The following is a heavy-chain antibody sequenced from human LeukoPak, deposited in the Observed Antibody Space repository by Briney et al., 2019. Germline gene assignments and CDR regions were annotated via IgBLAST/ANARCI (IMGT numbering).Heavy chain of an antibody. CDR2: IYSSGST. J-gene: IGHJ3*02. V-gene: IGHV4-4*07. Sequence: SETLSLTCTVPGGSISSNYWTWIRQPAGEGLEWIGRIYSSGSTNYNPSLKSRVTMSVDTSKNQSSLKLSSVTAADTAVYYCARGSYSGSSTGAFDIWGLGTMVTVSS. CDR1: GGSISSNY. CDR3: ARGSYSGSSTGAFDI. D-gene: IGHD1-26*01.